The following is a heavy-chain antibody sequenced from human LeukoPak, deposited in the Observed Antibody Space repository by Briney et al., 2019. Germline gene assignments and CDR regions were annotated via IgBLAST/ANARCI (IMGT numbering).Heavy chain of an antibody. CDR2: ISYDGSNK. V-gene: IGHV3-30-3*01. Sequence: PGGSLRLSCAASGFTFSSYAMHWVRQAPGKGLEWVAVISYDGSNKYYADSVKGRFTISRDNSKNTLYLQMNSLRAEDTAVYYCARDFPFGEESGYYHGGAFDIWGQGTMVTVSS. CDR3: ARDFPFGEESGYYHGGAFDI. D-gene: IGHD3-22*01. CDR1: GFTFSSYA. J-gene: IGHJ3*02.